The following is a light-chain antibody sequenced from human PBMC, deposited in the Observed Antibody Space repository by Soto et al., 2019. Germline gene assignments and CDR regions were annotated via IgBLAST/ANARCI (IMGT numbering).Light chain of an antibody. CDR3: MQTRQLPIT. CDR1: ESLLHADGRTY. J-gene: IGKJ5*01. CDR2: EVS. Sequence: DVVMTQTPLSLSVTPGPPASISCKSTESLLHADGRTYLYWYLQKPGQPPQLLIYEVSNRFSGVPDRFSGSGSGTEFTLKISRVEAEDVGIYYCMQTRQLPITFGQGTRLEIK. V-gene: IGKV2D-29*01.